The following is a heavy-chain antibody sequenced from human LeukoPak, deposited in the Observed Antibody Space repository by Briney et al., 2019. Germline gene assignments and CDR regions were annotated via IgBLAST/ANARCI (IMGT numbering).Heavy chain of an antibody. Sequence: ASVNVSCKSSGYTFTIYAMHWVRQAPGQRLEWMGWLNAGNGNTKYSQKFQGRVTITRDTSASTAYMELSSLRSEDTAVYYCAAAIVGDTTEPNLANAFDIWGQGTMVTVSS. CDR1: GYTFTIYA. CDR2: LNAGNGNT. CDR3: AAAIVGDTTEPNLANAFDI. D-gene: IGHD1-26*01. V-gene: IGHV1-3*01. J-gene: IGHJ3*02.